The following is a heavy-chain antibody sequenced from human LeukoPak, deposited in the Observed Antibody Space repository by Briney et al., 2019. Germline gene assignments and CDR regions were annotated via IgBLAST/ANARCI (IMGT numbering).Heavy chain of an antibody. V-gene: IGHV4-4*07. D-gene: IGHD6-13*01. Sequence: SEPLSLPCAVSGRSISSHYWTWIRQPAGKGLEWIGRIHISGTNNYNPSLKSRATMSLDTSKTQASLKLRSVTAADTAMYYCARSPPPHSSSFYWFDPWGQGTLVTVSS. J-gene: IGHJ5*02. CDR1: GRSISSHY. CDR2: IHISGTN. CDR3: ARSPPPHSSSFYWFDP.